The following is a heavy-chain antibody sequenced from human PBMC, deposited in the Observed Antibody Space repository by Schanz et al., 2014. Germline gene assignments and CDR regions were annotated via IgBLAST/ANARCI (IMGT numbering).Heavy chain of an antibody. CDR3: ARGTMPGAFDI. Sequence: QVQLVPSGAEVKKPGSSVKVSCKASRSTFSSYTISWVRQARGQGLEWVGRFIPILDVGNYAQQFQGRVTFTADKSTSTAYMELSSLRYEDTALYYCARGTMPGAFDIWGQGTMVTVSS. CDR2: FIPILDVG. D-gene: IGHD1-26*01. J-gene: IGHJ3*02. V-gene: IGHV1-69*02. CDR1: RSTFSSYT.